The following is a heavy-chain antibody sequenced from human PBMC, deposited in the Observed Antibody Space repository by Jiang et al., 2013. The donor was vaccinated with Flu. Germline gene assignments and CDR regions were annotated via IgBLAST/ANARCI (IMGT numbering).Heavy chain of an antibody. CDR3: VRGLGYCSSDQCLVFDN. V-gene: IGHV5-51*01. Sequence: GAEVKKPGESLKISCRVSGYSFSNYWTGWVRQMAGKGLEWVAMIYPGDFNIKYSPSVQGQVTISADKSISTAYLQWSSLKASDTAMYYCVRGLGYCSSDQCLVFDNWGQGTLVTVSS. CDR2: IYPGDFNI. CDR1: GYSFSNYW. J-gene: IGHJ4*02. D-gene: IGHD2-2*01.